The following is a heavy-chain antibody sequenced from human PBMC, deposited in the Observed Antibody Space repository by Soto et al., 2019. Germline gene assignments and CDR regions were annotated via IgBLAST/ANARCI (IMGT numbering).Heavy chain of an antibody. Sequence: SVKVSCKASGGTFSSYTISWVRQAPGQGLEWMGRIIPILGIANYAQKFQGRVTITADKSTSTAYMELSSLRSEDTAVYYCARGLEAAGDAPCFAPGGQGPLVTVSS. CDR3: ARGLEAAGDAPCFAP. CDR1: GGTFSSYT. J-gene: IGHJ5*02. D-gene: IGHD6-13*01. CDR2: IIPILGIA. V-gene: IGHV1-69*02.